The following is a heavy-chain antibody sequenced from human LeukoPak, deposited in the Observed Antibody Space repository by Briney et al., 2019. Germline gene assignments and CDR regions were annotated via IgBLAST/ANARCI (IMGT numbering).Heavy chain of an antibody. V-gene: IGHV3-48*01. J-gene: IGHJ4*02. CDR3: ARDLMGIAYRGAFYY. Sequence: GGSLRLSCTASGFTLSSYSMHWVRQAPGKGLEWVSYISSSGTTFYYADSVKGRFTISRDNARNSLYLQMNSLRAEDTAVYYCARDLMGIAYRGAFYYWGQGTLVTVSS. CDR2: ISSSGTTF. CDR1: GFTLSSYS. D-gene: IGHD6-13*01.